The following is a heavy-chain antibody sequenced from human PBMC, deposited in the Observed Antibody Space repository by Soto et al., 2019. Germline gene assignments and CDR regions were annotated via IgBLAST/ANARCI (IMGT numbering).Heavy chain of an antibody. CDR1: GGSFSGYY. V-gene: IGHV4-34*01. Sequence: SETLSLTCAVYGGSFSGYYWSWIRQPPGKGLEWIGEINHSGSTNYNPSLKSRVTISVDTSKNQFSLKLSSVTAADTAVYYCARGLTIFGVVTPYFDYWGQGTLVTVSS. CDR3: ARGLTIFGVVTPYFDY. D-gene: IGHD3-3*01. J-gene: IGHJ4*02. CDR2: INHSGST.